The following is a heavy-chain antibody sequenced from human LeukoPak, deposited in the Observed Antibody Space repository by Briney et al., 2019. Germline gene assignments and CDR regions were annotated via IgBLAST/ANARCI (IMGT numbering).Heavy chain of an antibody. Sequence: GGSLRLSSAASGFRFRDFWMTWVRQAPGKGLEWVANINQGGSVKYYVDSVKGRFTISRDDAKSSLYVQMNSLRDEDTAVYYCARFGYSGWNLEYWGQGTLVTVSS. CDR1: GFRFRDFW. D-gene: IGHD5-12*01. V-gene: IGHV3-7*01. CDR3: ARFGYSGWNLEY. CDR2: INQGGSVK. J-gene: IGHJ4*02.